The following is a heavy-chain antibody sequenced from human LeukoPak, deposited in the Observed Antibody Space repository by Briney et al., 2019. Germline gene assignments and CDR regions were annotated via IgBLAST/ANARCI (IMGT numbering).Heavy chain of an antibody. V-gene: IGHV1-46*01. Sequence: ASVKVSCKASGYTFTSYYMHWVRQAPGQGLEWMGIINPSGGSTSYAQKFQGRVTMTEDTSTDTAYMELSSLRSEDTAVYYCATGPGVVVTHFDYWGQGTLVTVSS. CDR3: ATGPGVVVTHFDY. J-gene: IGHJ4*02. CDR1: GYTFTSYY. CDR2: INPSGGST. D-gene: IGHD3-22*01.